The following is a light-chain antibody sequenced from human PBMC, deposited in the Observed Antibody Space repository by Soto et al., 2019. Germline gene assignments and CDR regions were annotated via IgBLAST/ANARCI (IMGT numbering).Light chain of an antibody. J-gene: IGKJ1*01. CDR2: DAS. Sequence: DIQMTQSPSTLSASVGDRVTITCRARQSISSWLAWYQQKPGKAPKLLIYDASSLESGVPSRFGGSGSGTEFTLTITSLQPDDFATYYCQQYHTSWTFGQGTKVDIK. CDR3: QQYHTSWT. CDR1: QSISSW. V-gene: IGKV1-5*01.